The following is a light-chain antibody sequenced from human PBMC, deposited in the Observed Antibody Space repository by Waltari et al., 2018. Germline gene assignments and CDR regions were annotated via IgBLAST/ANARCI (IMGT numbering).Light chain of an antibody. CDR2: GAS. J-gene: IGKJ4*01. Sequence: EIVMTQSPATLSVSPGEGATLPCRASQSIGSNLAWYQQKPGQAPRLLLYGASTRATGIPARFSGSGSGTEFTLTISSLQSEDFAVYYCQQYNNWPLTFGGGTKVEIK. CDR1: QSIGSN. CDR3: QQYNNWPLT. V-gene: IGKV3-15*01.